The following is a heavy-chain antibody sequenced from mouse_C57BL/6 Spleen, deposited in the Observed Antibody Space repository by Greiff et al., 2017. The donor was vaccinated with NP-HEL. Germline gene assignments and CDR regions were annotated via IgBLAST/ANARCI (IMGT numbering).Heavy chain of an antibody. CDR3: AREGDGYMYYFDY. V-gene: IGHV5-4*01. CDR2: ISDGGSYT. Sequence: EVQVVESGGGLVKPGGSLKLSCAASGFTFSSYAMSWVRQTPEKRLEWVATISDGGSYTYYPDNVKGRFTISRDNAKNNLYLQMSHLKSEDTAMYYCAREGDGYMYYFDYWGQGTTLTVSS. CDR1: GFTFSSYA. D-gene: IGHD2-3*01. J-gene: IGHJ2*01.